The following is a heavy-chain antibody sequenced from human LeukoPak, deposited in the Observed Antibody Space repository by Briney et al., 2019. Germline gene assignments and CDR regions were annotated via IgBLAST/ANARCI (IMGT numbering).Heavy chain of an antibody. CDR2: ISAYKGNT. V-gene: IGHV1-18*01. Sequence: GASVKVSFTASGYTFSTYGISWVRQAPGQGQEWMGWISAYKGNTYYAQKLQGRVTMTTDTSTSTAYMELRSLRSDDTAIYYCARDLYYYGSGSYYDVFDVWGQGTMVTVSS. D-gene: IGHD3-10*01. J-gene: IGHJ3*01. CDR3: ARDLYYYGSGSYYDVFDV. CDR1: GYTFSTYG.